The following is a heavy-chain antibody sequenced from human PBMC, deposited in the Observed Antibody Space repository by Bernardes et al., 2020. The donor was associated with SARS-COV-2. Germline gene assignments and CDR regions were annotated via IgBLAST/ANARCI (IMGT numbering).Heavy chain of an antibody. D-gene: IGHD3-22*01. J-gene: IGHJ4*02. CDR1: GIAFTSTD. Sequence: VGSLSLSCATSGIAFTSTDMAWVRQAPGRGLEWVSTISAIRNTHYRDSVEGRFVISRDDVKKAVYLEMNNLRVEDTATYYCATELQYDNIYWGQGVLVTVSS. V-gene: IGHV3-23*01. CDR2: ISAIRNT. CDR3: ATELQYDNIY.